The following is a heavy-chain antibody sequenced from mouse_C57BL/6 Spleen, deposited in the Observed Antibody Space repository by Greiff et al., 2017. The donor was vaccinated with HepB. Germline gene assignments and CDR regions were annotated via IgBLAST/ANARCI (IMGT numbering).Heavy chain of an antibody. Sequence: VQLQQSGPELVKPGASVKISCKASGYAFSSSWMNWVKQRPGKGLEWIGRIYPGDGDTNYNGKFKGKATLTADKSSSTAYMQLSSLTSEDSAVYFCARWGYDYDWYFEVWGTGTTVTVSS. CDR1: GYAFSSSW. V-gene: IGHV1-82*01. J-gene: IGHJ1*03. D-gene: IGHD2-4*01. CDR2: IYPGDGDT. CDR3: ARWGYDYDWYFEV.